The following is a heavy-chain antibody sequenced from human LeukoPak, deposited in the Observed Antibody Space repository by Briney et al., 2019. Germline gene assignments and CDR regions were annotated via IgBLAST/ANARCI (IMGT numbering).Heavy chain of an antibody. CDR2: IYHSGST. CDR1: GGSISSSNW. CDR3: ASGTTGYSSSWYGFDY. Sequence: SDTLSLTCDVSGGSISSSNWWSWVRQPPGKGLEWIGEIYHSGSTNYNPSLKSRVTISVDKSKNQFSLKLSSVTAADTAVYYCASGTTGYSSSWYGFDYWGQGTLVTVSS. D-gene: IGHD6-13*01. J-gene: IGHJ4*02. V-gene: IGHV4-4*02.